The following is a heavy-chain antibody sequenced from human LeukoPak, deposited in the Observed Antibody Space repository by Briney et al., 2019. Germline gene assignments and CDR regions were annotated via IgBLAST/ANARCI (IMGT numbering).Heavy chain of an antibody. CDR3: AKYDSSGYIDY. CDR2: VYPGDSDT. D-gene: IGHD6-19*01. V-gene: IGHV5-51*01. Sequence: GESLKISCKGSGYSFSDYWIAWVRQMPGKSLEWMGIVYPGDSDTTYSPSLQGQVTFSADKSIKTAYLQWTVLRASDTAMYYCAKYDSSGYIDYWGQGTLVTVSS. CDR1: GYSFSDYW. J-gene: IGHJ4*02.